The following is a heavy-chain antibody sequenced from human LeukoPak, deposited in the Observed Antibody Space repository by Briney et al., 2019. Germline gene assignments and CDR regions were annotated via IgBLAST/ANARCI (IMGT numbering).Heavy chain of an antibody. CDR1: GFTFSSYA. CDR3: AKDGMAYCGGDCHGNYYYYMDV. J-gene: IGHJ6*03. CDR2: ISGSGGST. V-gene: IGHV3-23*01. D-gene: IGHD2-21*01. Sequence: GGSLRLSCAASGFTFSSYAMSWVRQAPGKGLEWVSAISGSGGSTYYADSVKGRFTISRDNSKNTLYLQMNSLRAEDTAVYYCAKDGMAYCGGDCHGNYYYYMDVWGKGTTVTVSS.